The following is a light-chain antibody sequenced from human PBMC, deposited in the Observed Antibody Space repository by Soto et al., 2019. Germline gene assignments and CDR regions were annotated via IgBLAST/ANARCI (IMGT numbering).Light chain of an antibody. V-gene: IGKV1-5*03. CDR1: QSIDTW. J-gene: IGKJ1*01. Sequence: DIQMTQSPSTLSASVGDTVTITCRASQSIDTWLAWHQQKPGRAPKLLISKASALESGVPSRFSGSGSGTDFTLTLSGLQPDDFAIYYCQQYNSYRAFGQGTKVEI. CDR2: KAS. CDR3: QQYNSYRA.